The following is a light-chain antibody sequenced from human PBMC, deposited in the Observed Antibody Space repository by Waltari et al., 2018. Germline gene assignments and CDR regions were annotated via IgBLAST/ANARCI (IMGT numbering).Light chain of an antibody. CDR1: SRDVGAYNY. V-gene: IGLV2-14*01. CDR3: CSYTTSSTWV. Sequence: QSALTQPASVSGSPGQSITISCTGTSRDVGAYNYVSWYQQHPGKAPKLMIYDVVKRPSGDSNRFSGSKSGNTASLTISGLQAQDEADYYCCSYTTSSTWVFGGGTKLTVL. CDR2: DVV. J-gene: IGLJ3*02.